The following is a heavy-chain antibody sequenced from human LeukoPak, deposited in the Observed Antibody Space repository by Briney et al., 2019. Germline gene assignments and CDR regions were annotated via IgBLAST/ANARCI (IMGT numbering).Heavy chain of an antibody. CDR3: ARPLVGRYYDILTGHSTESDY. CDR2: ISAYNGNT. V-gene: IGHV1-18*01. J-gene: IGHJ4*02. Sequence: ASVKVSCKASGYTFTSYGISWVRQAPGQGLEWMGWISAYNGNTNYAQKLQGRVTMTTDTSTSTAYMELRSLRSDDTAVYYCARPLVGRYYDILTGHSTESDYWGQGTLVTVSS. CDR1: GYTFTSYG. D-gene: IGHD3-9*01.